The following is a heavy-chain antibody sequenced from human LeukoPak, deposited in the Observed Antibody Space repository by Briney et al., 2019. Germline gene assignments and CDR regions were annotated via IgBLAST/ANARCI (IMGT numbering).Heavy chain of an antibody. CDR3: ARQSGFLSTFDY. CDR1: GGSISSSYY. CDR2: IYYSGST. D-gene: IGHD5/OR15-5a*01. Sequence: SGTLSLTCAVSGGSISSSYYWGWIRQPPGKGLEWIGSIYYSGSTYYNPSLKSRVTISVDKSKNQFSVKLTSVTAADTAVYYCARQSGFLSTFDYWGQGTLVTVSS. J-gene: IGHJ4*02. V-gene: IGHV4-39*01.